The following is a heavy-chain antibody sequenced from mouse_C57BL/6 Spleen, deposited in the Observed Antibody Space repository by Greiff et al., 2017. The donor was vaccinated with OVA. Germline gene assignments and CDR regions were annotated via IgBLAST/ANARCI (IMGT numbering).Heavy chain of an antibody. Sequence: VQLQQSGAELARPGASVKMSCKASGYTFTSYTMHWVKQRPGQGLEWIGYINPSSGYTKYNQKFKDKATLTADKSSSTAYMQLSSLTSEDSAVYYCARVFDYYAMDYWGQGTSVTVSS. CDR3: ARVFDYYAMDY. V-gene: IGHV1-4*01. J-gene: IGHJ4*01. CDR1: GYTFTSYT. CDR2: INPSSGYT.